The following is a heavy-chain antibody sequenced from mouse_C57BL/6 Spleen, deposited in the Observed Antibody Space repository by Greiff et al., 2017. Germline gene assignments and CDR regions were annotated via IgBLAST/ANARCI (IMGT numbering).Heavy chain of an antibody. CDR2: IDPNSGGT. CDR3: ARAIVTTLYYYAMDY. J-gene: IGHJ4*01. CDR1: GYTFTSYW. V-gene: IGHV1-72*01. Sequence: QVQLKQPGAELVKPGASVKLSCKASGYTFTSYWMHWVKQRPGRGLEWIGRIDPNSGGTKYNEKFKSKATLTVDKPSSTAYMQLSSLTSEDSAVXYCARAIVTTLYYYAMDYWGQGTSVTVSS. D-gene: IGHD2-5*01.